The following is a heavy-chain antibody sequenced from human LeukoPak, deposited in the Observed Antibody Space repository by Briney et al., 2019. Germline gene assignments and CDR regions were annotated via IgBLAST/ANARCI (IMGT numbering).Heavy chain of an antibody. CDR2: IYTSGST. Sequence: SETLSLTCTVSGGSISSYYWGWIRQPAGKGLEWIGRIYTSGSTNYNPSLKSRVTMSVDTSKNQFSLKLSSVTAADTAVYYCARDPYDSSGYYYHWFDPWGQGTLVTVSS. J-gene: IGHJ5*02. CDR1: GGSISSYY. D-gene: IGHD3-22*01. CDR3: ARDPYDSSGYYYHWFDP. V-gene: IGHV4-4*07.